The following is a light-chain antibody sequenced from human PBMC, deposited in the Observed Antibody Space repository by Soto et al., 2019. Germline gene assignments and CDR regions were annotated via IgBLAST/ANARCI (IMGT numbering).Light chain of an antibody. J-gene: IGKJ1*01. CDR2: WAS. CDR1: QSVLYSPNNKNY. V-gene: IGKV4-1*01. Sequence: DIVMTQSPDSLAVSLAQRATINCKSSQSVLYSPNNKNYVAWYQQKPGQPPKLLVYWASTRESGVPDRFSGSGSGTDFTLTISSLQAEDVAVYYCQQYHSAPQTFGQGTRVEIK. CDR3: QQYHSAPQT.